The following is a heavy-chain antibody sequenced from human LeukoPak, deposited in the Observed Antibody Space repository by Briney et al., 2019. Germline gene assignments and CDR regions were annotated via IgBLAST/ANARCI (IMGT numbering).Heavy chain of an antibody. Sequence: GGSLRLSCAASGFTFSNYAMSWVRQAPGKGLEWVSAISSSGDTYYAGSVKGRFTISRDNSKNTLYLQMNSLRAEDTAVYYCAKDGHTYYDSSGYFADYWRQGTLVTVSS. CDR2: ISSSGDT. D-gene: IGHD3-22*01. CDR1: GFTFSNYA. V-gene: IGHV3-23*01. J-gene: IGHJ4*02. CDR3: AKDGHTYYDSSGYFADY.